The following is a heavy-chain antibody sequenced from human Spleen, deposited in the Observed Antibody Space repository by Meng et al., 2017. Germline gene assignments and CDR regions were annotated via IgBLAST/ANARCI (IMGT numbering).Heavy chain of an antibody. Sequence: SETLSLTCAVSGGSISSSNWWSWVRQPPGKGLEWIGEIYHSGSTNYNPSLKSRVTISVDKSKNQFSLKLSSVTAADTAAYYCARDSYYAAGRVAFDIWGQGTRVTCSS. CDR2: IYHSGST. CDR1: GGSISSSNW. CDR3: ARDSYYAAGRVAFDI. D-gene: IGHD2-2*01. V-gene: IGHV4-4*02. J-gene: IGHJ3*02.